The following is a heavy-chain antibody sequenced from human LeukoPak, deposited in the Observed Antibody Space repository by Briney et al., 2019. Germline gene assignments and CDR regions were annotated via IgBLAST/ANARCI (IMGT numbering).Heavy chain of an antibody. J-gene: IGHJ4*02. D-gene: IGHD1-1*01. CDR3: ARLNGGY. Sequence: SETLSLTCTVSGGSISNYYWSWIRQPPGRGLEWIGYINYSGSTNYNPSLKNRVTISVDTPKNQFSLKVTSVTAADTAVYYCARLNGGYWGQGTLVTVSS. CDR2: INYSGST. CDR1: GGSISNYY. V-gene: IGHV4-59*08.